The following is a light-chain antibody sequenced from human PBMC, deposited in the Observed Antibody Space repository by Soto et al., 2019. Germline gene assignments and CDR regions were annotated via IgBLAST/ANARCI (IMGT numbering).Light chain of an antibody. CDR3: QKYNSAPRT. V-gene: IGKV1-27*01. CDR2: AAS. CDR1: QGISNY. Sequence: DIQMTQSPSSLSASVGDRVTITCRASQGISNYLAWYQQKPGKVPKLLIYAASTLQSGVPSRFSGTRSGTDSTLTISSLQLEEVATYNCQKYNSAPRTFGQGTKVEIK. J-gene: IGKJ1*01.